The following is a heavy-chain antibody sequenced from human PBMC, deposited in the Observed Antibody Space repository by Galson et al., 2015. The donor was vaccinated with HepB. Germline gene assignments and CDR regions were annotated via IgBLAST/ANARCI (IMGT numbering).Heavy chain of an antibody. CDR1: GYTFTSYA. D-gene: IGHD6-19*01. V-gene: IGHV1-46*03. CDR3: ARVGAVASYYYYYYGMDV. Sequence: SVKVSCKASGYTFTSYAMHWVRQAPGQRLEWMGIINPSGGSTSYAQKFQGRVTMTRDTSTSTVYMELSSLRSEDTAVYYCARVGAVASYYYYYYGMDVWGQGTTVTVSS. J-gene: IGHJ6*02. CDR2: INPSGGST.